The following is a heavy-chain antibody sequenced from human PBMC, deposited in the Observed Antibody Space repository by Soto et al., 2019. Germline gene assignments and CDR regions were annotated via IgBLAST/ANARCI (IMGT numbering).Heavy chain of an antibody. V-gene: IGHV3-30-3*01. CDR2: ISYDGSNK. CDR3: ARGQGVTQNFDY. Sequence: QVQLVESGGGVVQPGRSLRLSCAASGFTFSSYAMHWVRQAPGKGLEWVAVISYDGSNKYYADSVKGRFTISRDNSKNTLYLQMNSLRAEDTAVYYCARGQGVTQNFDYWGQGTLVTVSS. D-gene: IGHD2-21*02. J-gene: IGHJ4*02. CDR1: GFTFSSYA.